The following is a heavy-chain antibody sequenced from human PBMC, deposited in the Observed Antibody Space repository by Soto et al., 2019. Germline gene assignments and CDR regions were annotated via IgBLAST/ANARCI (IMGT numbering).Heavy chain of an antibody. Sequence: PSQTLSLTCAISGDSVSSNSAAWNWIRQSPSRGLEWLGRTYYRSKWYNDYAVSVKSRITINPDTSKNQFSLQLNSVTPEDTAVYYCARAARITMVRGVPPNWFDPWGQGTLVTVSS. CDR1: GDSVSSNSAA. D-gene: IGHD3-10*01. CDR2: TYYRSKWYN. CDR3: ARAARITMVRGVPPNWFDP. J-gene: IGHJ5*02. V-gene: IGHV6-1*01.